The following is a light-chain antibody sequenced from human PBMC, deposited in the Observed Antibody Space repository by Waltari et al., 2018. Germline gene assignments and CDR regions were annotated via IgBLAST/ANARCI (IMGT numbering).Light chain of an antibody. CDR1: NIESKS. J-gene: IGLJ3*02. Sequence: YVLTQPPSVSVAPGKTATLTCGGDNIESKSVNLYQQKPGPAPGLVLFYDTDRPSGIPDRFSGSNSGNTATLTISWVEAGDEADYHCQVWDDTTNSGVFGGGTRLTVL. V-gene: IGLV3-21*04. CDR2: YDT. CDR3: QVWDDTTNSGV.